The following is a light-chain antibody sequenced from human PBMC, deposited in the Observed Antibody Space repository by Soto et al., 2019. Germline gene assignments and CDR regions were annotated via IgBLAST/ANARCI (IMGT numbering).Light chain of an antibody. Sequence: AIRMTQSPSSLSASTGDRVTITCRASQGISSYLAWYQQKPGKAPKLLIYAASTLQSGVPPRFSGSGSGTDFTLTISCLQSEDFATYYCQQYRTFGQGTKVDI. CDR2: AAS. V-gene: IGKV1-8*01. CDR3: QQYRT. J-gene: IGKJ1*01. CDR1: QGISSY.